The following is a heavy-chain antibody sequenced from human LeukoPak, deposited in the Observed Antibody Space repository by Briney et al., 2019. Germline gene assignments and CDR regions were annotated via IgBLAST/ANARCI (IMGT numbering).Heavy chain of an antibody. V-gene: IGHV3-53*01. CDR1: GFTVSSNH. Sequence: PGGSLRLSCAASGFTVSSNHMSWVRQAPGKGLEWVSVIYSGGSIYYADSVKGRFTISRDNSKNTLYLQMNSLRAEDTAVYYCARDWQFDYWGQGTLVTVSS. CDR2: IYSGGSI. CDR3: ARDWQFDY. J-gene: IGHJ4*02.